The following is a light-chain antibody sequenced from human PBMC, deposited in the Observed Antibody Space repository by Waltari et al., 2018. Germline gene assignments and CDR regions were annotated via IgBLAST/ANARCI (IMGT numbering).Light chain of an antibody. V-gene: IGKV1-39*01. CDR3: QQSQGVPFT. Sequence: IQMTQSPSSLSASIGDRVTITCRASHHIDPNLNWYQQKPGKAPKLLSYAASTLQRGVPSRFTGSGYGTDFTLTISSLQPEDIATYSCQQSQGVPFTFGQGTKVELK. J-gene: IGKJ2*01. CDR2: AAS. CDR1: HHIDPN.